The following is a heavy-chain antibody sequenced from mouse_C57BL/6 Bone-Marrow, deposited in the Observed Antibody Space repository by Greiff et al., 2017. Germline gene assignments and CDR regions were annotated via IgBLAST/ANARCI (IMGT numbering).Heavy chain of an antibody. V-gene: IGHV1-69*01. CDR1: GYTFTSYW. D-gene: IGHD2-5*01. CDR2: IDPSDSYT. Sequence: QVHVKQPGAELVMPGASVKLSCKASGYTFTSYWMHWVKQRPGQGLEWIGEIDPSDSYTNYNQKFKGKSTLTVDKSSSTAYMQLSSLTSEDSAVYYCAREGPTIVTSYYFDYWGQGTTLTVSS. J-gene: IGHJ2*01. CDR3: AREGPTIVTSYYFDY.